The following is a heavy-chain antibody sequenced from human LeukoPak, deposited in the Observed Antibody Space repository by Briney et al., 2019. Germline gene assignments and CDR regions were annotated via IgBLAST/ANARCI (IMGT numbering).Heavy chain of an antibody. CDR1: GDSLSSSSCA. D-gene: IGHD3-10*01. V-gene: IGHV4-39*01. J-gene: IGHJ4*02. CDR2: FYYSGST. Sequence: SETLSLTCSVPGDSLSSSSCAWGRLPQPQGKGLDRNGNFYYSGSTYYHPTLKLHLTKSVDQSKNPFHLTLSPGTAADTAVYYCARQGGDYYGSGGVDYCGEGTLVTVSS. CDR3: ARQGGDYYGSGGVDY.